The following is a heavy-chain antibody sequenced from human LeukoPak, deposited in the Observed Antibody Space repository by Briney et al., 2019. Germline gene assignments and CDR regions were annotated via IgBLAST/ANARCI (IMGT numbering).Heavy chain of an antibody. D-gene: IGHD1-26*01. V-gene: IGHV4-31*03. CDR2: IYHSGST. J-gene: IGHJ4*02. CDR1: GGSISSGGYY. Sequence: SETLSLTCTVSGGSISSGGYYWTWIRQHPGKGLEWIGYIYHSGSTYYNPSLKSRVTISVDTSKNQFSLKLSSVTAADTAVYYCARVQVGATHFDYWGQGTLVTVSS. CDR3: ARVQVGATHFDY.